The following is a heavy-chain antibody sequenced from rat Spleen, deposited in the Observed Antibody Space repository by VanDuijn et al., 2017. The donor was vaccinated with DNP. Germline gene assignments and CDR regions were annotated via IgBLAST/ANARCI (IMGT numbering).Heavy chain of an antibody. CDR1: DYSITSVYR. D-gene: IGHD1-6*01. V-gene: IGHV3-3*01. CDR2: INSAGSI. J-gene: IGHJ2*01. Sequence: EVQLQESGPGLVKPSQSLSLTCSVTDYSITSVYRWNWIRKFPGNKLEWMGYINSAGSIEYNPSLKGRISITSDTSKNQFFLQVHSVTTDDTATYYCTREDILRSFDYWGQGVMVTVSS. CDR3: TREDILRSFDY.